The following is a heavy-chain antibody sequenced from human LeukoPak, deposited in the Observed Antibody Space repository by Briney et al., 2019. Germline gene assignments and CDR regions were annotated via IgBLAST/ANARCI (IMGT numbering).Heavy chain of an antibody. J-gene: IGHJ3*02. CDR3: AKDRHHAFDI. Sequence: GGSLRLSCAASGFTFSSYWMHWVRQAPGKGLEWVSAISGSGGSTYYADSVKGRFTISRDNSKNTLYLQMNSLRAEDTAVYYCAKDRHHAFDIWGQGTMVTVSS. CDR2: ISGSGGST. CDR1: GFTFSSYW. V-gene: IGHV3-23*01.